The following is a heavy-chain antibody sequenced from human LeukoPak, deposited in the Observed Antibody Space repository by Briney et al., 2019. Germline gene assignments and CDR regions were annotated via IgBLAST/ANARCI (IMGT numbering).Heavy chain of an antibody. CDR1: VGSINNYY. CDR2: IYYRGST. V-gene: IGHV4-59*01. CDR3: ARGGDYGDLRYFDY. D-gene: IGHD4-17*01. J-gene: IGHJ4*02. Sequence: SETLSLTCTVSVGSINNYYWSWIRQPPGKGLEWIGYIYYRGSTNYNPSLKSRVTFSVDTSKNQFSLKLNSVTAADTAVYYCARGGDYGDLRYFDYWGQGTLVTVSS.